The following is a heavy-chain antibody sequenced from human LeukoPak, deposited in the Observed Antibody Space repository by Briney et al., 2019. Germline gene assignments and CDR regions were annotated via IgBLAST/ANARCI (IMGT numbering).Heavy chain of an antibody. CDR1: GGSISGYY. V-gene: IGHV4-59*08. D-gene: IGHD6-25*01. J-gene: IGHJ4*02. CDR2: IYNSGYT. Sequence: PSETLSLTCTVSGGSISGYYWSWIRQPPGKGLEGIGYIYNSGYTNYNPSLKSRVTISVDTSKNQFSLMLNSVTAADTAVYYCASLGGAYSSGWHYWGQGTLVTVSS. CDR3: ASLGGAYSSGWHY.